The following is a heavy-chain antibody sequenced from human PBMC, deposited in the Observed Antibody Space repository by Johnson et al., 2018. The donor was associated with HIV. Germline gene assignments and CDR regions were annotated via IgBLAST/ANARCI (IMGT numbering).Heavy chain of an antibody. V-gene: IGHV3-11*04. CDR1: GFSFSDYY. CDR2: ISSSGSTV. D-gene: IGHD1-14*01. CDR3: ATRDPTHRPGVFDF. Sequence: QMLLVESGGGLVKPGGSLRLSCAASGFSFSDYYMSWIRQAPGKGPEWVSYISSSGSTVYYADSVKGRFTISRDNAKNSLYLQMNSLRAEDTAVYYCATRDPTHRPGVFDFWGQGTMVTVSS. J-gene: IGHJ3*01.